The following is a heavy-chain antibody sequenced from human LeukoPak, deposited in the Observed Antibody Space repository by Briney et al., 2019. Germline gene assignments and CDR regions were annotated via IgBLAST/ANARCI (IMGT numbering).Heavy chain of an antibody. J-gene: IGHJ4*02. Sequence: PSETLSLTCAVYGGSFSGYYWSWIRQPPGKGLEWIGEINHSGSTNYNPSLKSRVTISVDTSKNQFSPKLSSVTAADTAVYYCARLPEKTYSSSSGEDYWGQGTLVTVSS. D-gene: IGHD6-6*01. CDR1: GGSFSGYY. CDR3: ARLPEKTYSSSSGEDY. CDR2: INHSGST. V-gene: IGHV4-34*01.